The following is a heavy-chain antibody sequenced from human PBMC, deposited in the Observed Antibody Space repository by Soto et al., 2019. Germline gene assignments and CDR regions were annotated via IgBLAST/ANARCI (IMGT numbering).Heavy chain of an antibody. D-gene: IGHD3-10*01. V-gene: IGHV3-48*03. CDR3: AREDGFGESFFDY. J-gene: IGHJ4*02. CDR2: ISSSGSTI. CDR1: GFTFSSYE. Sequence: VQLVESGGGVVQPGRSLRLSCAASGFTFSSYEMNWVRQAPGKGLEWVSYISSSGSTIYYADSVKGRFTISRDNAKNSLYLQMNSLRAEDTAVYYCAREDGFGESFFDYWGQGTLVTVSS.